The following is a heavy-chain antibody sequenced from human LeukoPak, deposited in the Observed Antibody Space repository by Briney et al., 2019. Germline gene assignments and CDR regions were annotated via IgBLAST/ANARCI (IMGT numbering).Heavy chain of an antibody. Sequence: GGSLRLSCAASGFSFSNYWMYWVRQAPGKGLVWVSRISSDGSTTNYADSVKGRLTISRDNAKNTLYPQMNSLTTEDTAMYYCAKGSLGAFDVWGQGTMVTVSS. CDR3: AKGSLGAFDV. V-gene: IGHV3-74*01. D-gene: IGHD1-26*01. CDR1: GFSFSNYW. CDR2: ISSDGSTT. J-gene: IGHJ3*01.